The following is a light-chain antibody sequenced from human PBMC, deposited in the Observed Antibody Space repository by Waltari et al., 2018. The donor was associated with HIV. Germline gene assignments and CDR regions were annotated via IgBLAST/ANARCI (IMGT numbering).Light chain of an antibody. Sequence: QSVLTQPPSVSGAPGQKVTISCTRSSSNIGADDYVHWSPQLPGTAPKLLIYGNNNRPSGVPDRFSGSKSGTSASLAIDGLQAEDEGDYYCLSYDGSLSGLFGGGTRLTVL. CDR2: GNN. CDR1: SSNIGADDY. CDR3: LSYDGSLSGL. J-gene: IGLJ2*01. V-gene: IGLV1-40*01.